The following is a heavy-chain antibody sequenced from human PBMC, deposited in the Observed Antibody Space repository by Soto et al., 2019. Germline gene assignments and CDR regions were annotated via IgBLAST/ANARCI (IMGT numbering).Heavy chain of an antibody. Sequence: EVQLLESGGVLVQPGGSLRLSCVGSGFNFSSYAMSWVRQAPGKGLEWVSSISGRGLSRYDADAVKGRVTISRDNSKDTLYLQMNSLRVDDTAVYYCATTAVSSTAALSYFDHWGQGTLVTVSS. J-gene: IGHJ4*02. CDR1: GFNFSSYA. D-gene: IGHD3-10*01. CDR2: ISGRGLSR. V-gene: IGHV3-23*01. CDR3: ATTAVSSTAALSYFDH.